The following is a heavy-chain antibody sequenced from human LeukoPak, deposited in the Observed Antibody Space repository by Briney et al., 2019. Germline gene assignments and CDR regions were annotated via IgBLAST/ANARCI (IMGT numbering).Heavy chain of an antibody. V-gene: IGHV3-21*01. D-gene: IGHD3-10*01. Sequence: GGPRRLSCEASGFTFRGKTINGARQAPGKGLEWAGAISSSSGNVYYADSVKGRFTISRDNAENSLHLQMSSLRVEDTAVYFCATGERMVRGDGVDYWGQGTLVTVSS. CDR3: ATGERMVRGDGVDY. J-gene: IGHJ4*02. CDR2: ISSSSGNV. CDR1: GFTFRGKT.